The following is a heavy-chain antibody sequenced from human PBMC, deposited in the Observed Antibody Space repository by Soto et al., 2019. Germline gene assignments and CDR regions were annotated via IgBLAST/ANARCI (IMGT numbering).Heavy chain of an antibody. CDR1: GFTFSSYS. D-gene: IGHD6-19*01. J-gene: IGHJ6*02. Sequence: EVQLVESGGGLVKPGGSLRLSCAASGFTFSSYSMNWVRQAPGKGLEWVSSISSSSSYIYYADSVKGRFTISRDSAKNALYLHMNSLGAEETAVYYCASEQWAGGMDVWGQGTTVTVSS. CDR2: ISSSSSYI. CDR3: ASEQWAGGMDV. V-gene: IGHV3-21*01.